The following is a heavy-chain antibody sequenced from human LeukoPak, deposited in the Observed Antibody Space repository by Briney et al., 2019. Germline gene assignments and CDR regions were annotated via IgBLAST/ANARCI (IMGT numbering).Heavy chain of an antibody. V-gene: IGHV3-7*01. CDR2: IKQDGSKT. J-gene: IGHJ4*02. CDR3: ARSGGPRGTVTPPGDF. Sequence: GGSLRLSCAASGFTFSNYWMSWVRQAPGKGLEWVANIKQDGSKTYYVDSVKGRFTLSRDDAKNSLYLQMNSLRVEDTAVYYCARSGGPRGTVTPPGDFWGQGTLVTVSS. D-gene: IGHD4-17*01. CDR1: GFTFSNYW.